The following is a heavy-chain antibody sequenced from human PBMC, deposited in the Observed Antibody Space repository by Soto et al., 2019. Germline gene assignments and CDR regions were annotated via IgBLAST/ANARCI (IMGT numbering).Heavy chain of an antibody. D-gene: IGHD3-16*01. CDR2: MNPNSGNT. J-gene: IGHJ4*02. Sequence: ASVKVSCKASGYTFTSYDINWVRQATGQGLERIGWMNPNSGNTSYAQKFQGRDTMTRDTSISTAYMELSRLRSGDTAVYYCAREGTLTWGYYFDYWGQGTLVTVSS. CDR3: AREGTLTWGYYFDY. CDR1: GYTFTSYD. V-gene: IGHV1-8*01.